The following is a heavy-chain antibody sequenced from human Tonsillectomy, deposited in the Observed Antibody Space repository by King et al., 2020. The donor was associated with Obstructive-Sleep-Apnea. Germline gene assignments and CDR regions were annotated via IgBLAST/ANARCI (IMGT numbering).Heavy chain of an antibody. J-gene: IGHJ4*02. CDR3: ARESYYDSSGYYQYYFDY. D-gene: IGHD3-22*01. CDR2: ISYDGSNK. CDR1: GFTFSNYA. V-gene: IGHV3-30*04. Sequence: VQLVESGGGVVQPGRSLRLSCAASGFTFSNYAMYWVRQAPGKGLEWVALISYDGSNKFYADSVKGRFTLSRDNSKSTLYLQMSRLRPEDTAVYYCARESYYDSSGYYQYYFDYWVQGTLVTVSS.